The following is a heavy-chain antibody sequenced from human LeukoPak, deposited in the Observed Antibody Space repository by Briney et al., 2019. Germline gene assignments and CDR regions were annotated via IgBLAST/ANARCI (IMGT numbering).Heavy chain of an antibody. Sequence: AGGSLRLSCAASGFTFSSYSMNWVRQAPGKGLEWVSSLSSSSSYIYYADSVKGRFTISRDNAKTSLYLQMNSLRAGDTAVYFCARESGDSRGWYHFDNWGQGTLVTVSS. CDR1: GFTFSSYS. CDR2: LSSSSSYI. J-gene: IGHJ4*02. D-gene: IGHD6-19*01. CDR3: ARESGDSRGWYHFDN. V-gene: IGHV3-21*01.